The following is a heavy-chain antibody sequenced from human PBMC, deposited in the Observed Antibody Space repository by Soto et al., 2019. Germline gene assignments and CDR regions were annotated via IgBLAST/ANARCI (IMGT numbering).Heavy chain of an antibody. Sequence: PGGSLRLSCAASGFTFSSYGMHWVRQAPGKGLEWVAVIWYDGSNKYYADSVKGRFTISRDNSKNTLYLQMNSLRAEDTAVYYCAREEGYCSSTSCYDPPRDYYYYYGMDVWGQGTTVTVSS. CDR2: IWYDGSNK. CDR1: GFTFSSYG. V-gene: IGHV3-33*01. CDR3: AREEGYCSSTSCYDPPRDYYYYYGMDV. J-gene: IGHJ6*02. D-gene: IGHD2-2*01.